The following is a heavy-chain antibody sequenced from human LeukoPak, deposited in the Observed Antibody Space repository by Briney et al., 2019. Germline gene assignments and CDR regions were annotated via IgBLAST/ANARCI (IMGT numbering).Heavy chain of an antibody. Sequence: GGSLRLSCAASGFTFNSYAMSWVRRAPGKGLEWVAVISYDGSNKYYADSVKGRFTISRDNSKNTLYLQMNGLRAEDTAVYYCARGAIVGATTSWFDPWGPGTLVTVSS. V-gene: IGHV3-30*03. CDR2: ISYDGSNK. J-gene: IGHJ5*02. D-gene: IGHD1-26*01. CDR3: ARGAIVGATTSWFDP. CDR1: GFTFNSYA.